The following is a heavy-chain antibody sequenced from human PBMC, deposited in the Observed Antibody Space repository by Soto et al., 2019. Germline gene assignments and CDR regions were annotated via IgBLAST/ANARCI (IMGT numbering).Heavy chain of an antibody. CDR3: ARARVRGVSPDYDF. V-gene: IGHV4-59*02. Sequence: PSETLSLTCSVSGGYVHSYYWSWLRQSPGRGLEWIAYIYYTGSTKYNPSLKSRATISLDTSKNEVYLKMTSVTAADTAVYYCARARVRGVSPDYDFWCQGTQVTVSS. J-gene: IGHJ4*02. D-gene: IGHD2-8*01. CDR1: GGYVHSYY. CDR2: IYYTGST.